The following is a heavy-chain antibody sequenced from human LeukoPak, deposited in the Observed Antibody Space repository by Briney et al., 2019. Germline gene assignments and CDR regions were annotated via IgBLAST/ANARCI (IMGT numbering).Heavy chain of an antibody. J-gene: IGHJ4*02. Sequence: SETLSLTCTVSGGSISSYYWSWIRQPPGMGLEWIGYIYYSGSTNYNPSLKSRVTISVDTSKNQFSLKLSSVTAADTAVYYCAGASYDSSGVHWGQGTLVTVSS. CDR1: GGSISSYY. CDR3: AGASYDSSGVH. V-gene: IGHV4-59*01. CDR2: IYYSGST. D-gene: IGHD3-22*01.